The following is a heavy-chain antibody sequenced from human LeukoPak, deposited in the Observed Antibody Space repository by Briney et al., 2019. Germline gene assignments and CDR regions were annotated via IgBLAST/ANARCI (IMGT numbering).Heavy chain of an antibody. V-gene: IGHV6-1*01. CDR3: ARDPQWLAANFGWFYGMDV. CDR1: GDSVSSNSAA. Sequence: SQTPSLTCAISGDSVSSNSAAWNWIRQSPSRGLEWLGRTYYRSKWYNDYAVSVKSRITINPDTSKNQFSLQLNSVTPEDTAVYYCARDPQWLAANFGWFYGMDVWGQGTTVTVSS. J-gene: IGHJ6*02. D-gene: IGHD6-19*01. CDR2: TYYRSKWYN.